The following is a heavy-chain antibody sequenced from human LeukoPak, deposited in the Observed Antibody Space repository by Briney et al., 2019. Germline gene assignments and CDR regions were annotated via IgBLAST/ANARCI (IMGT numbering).Heavy chain of an antibody. CDR3: AYEMYAAVTVPQDLDY. J-gene: IGHJ4*02. CDR1: GFTFNDYA. D-gene: IGHD2-8*01. CDR2: ISWSSGSI. V-gene: IGHV3-9*01. Sequence: GGSLRLSCAASGFTFNDYAMHWVRQAPGKGLEWVSGISWSSGSICYADSVKGRFTISRDNAKNSLYLQMNSLRAEDTALYYCAYEMYAAVTVPQDLDYWGQGTLVTVSS.